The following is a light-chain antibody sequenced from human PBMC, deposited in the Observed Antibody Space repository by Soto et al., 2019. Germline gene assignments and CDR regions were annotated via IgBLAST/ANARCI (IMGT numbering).Light chain of an antibody. Sequence: EIVLTQSPGTLSLSPGERATLSCRASQSVSSGSLAWYQQRPGQAPRLLIYDTSTRATGIPARFSGSGSGTEFTLTISSLQSEDFAVYYCQQYSMWLWTFGQGTKVDIK. J-gene: IGKJ1*01. V-gene: IGKV3-15*01. CDR3: QQYSMWLWT. CDR1: QSVSSGS. CDR2: DTS.